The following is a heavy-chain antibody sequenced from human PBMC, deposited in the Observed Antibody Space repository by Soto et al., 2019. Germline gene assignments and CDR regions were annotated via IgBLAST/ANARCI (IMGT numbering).Heavy chain of an antibody. CDR2: IYYRGNT. Sequence: QLQLQESGPGLVKPSETLSLTCSVSGDSINSDNYYWGWIRQPPGKGLEWIGSIYYRGNTYYNPSLKTRVTISLVKSKSQFSLKLNSVTAADSAVYFCARLEVLATISYYFDYWGQGTLVTVSS. CDR1: GDSINSDNYY. V-gene: IGHV4-39*01. CDR3: ARLEVLATISYYFDY. D-gene: IGHD2-8*02. J-gene: IGHJ4*02.